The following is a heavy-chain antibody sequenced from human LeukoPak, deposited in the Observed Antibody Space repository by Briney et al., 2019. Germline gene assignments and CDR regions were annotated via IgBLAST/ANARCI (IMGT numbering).Heavy chain of an antibody. CDR1: GFTFSSYG. J-gene: IGHJ6*02. CDR2: ISYDGSNK. D-gene: IGHD5-24*01. Sequence: QPGRSLRLSCAASGFTFSSYGMHWVRQAPGKGLEWVAVISYDGSNKYYADSVKGRFTISRDNSKNTLYLQMNSLRAEDTAVYYCAKDRGMATNYYYYYGMDVWGQGTTVTVSS. CDR3: AKDRGMATNYYYYYGMDV. V-gene: IGHV3-30*18.